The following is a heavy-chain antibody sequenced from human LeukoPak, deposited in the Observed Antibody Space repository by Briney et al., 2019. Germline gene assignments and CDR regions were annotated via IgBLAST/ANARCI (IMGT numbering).Heavy chain of an antibody. J-gene: IGHJ4*02. D-gene: IGHD6-19*01. Sequence: GGSLRLSCAASGFTFSSYAMSWVRQAPGKGLQWVSAVSGSGGNTYYADSVKGRFTISRDNSKNTLYLQVNSLRAEDTAVYYCAKDRGTVAGTRSDYWGQGTLVTVSS. CDR2: VSGSGGNT. V-gene: IGHV3-23*01. CDR3: AKDRGTVAGTRSDY. CDR1: GFTFSSYA.